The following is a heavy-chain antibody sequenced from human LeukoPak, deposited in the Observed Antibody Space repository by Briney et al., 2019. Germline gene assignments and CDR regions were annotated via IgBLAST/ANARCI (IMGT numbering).Heavy chain of an antibody. CDR3: ARDVPVDDVFDL. J-gene: IGHJ3*01. CDR2: INDDECSS. CDR1: GFTFSSYW. Sequence: GGSLRLSCAASGFTFSSYWMHWVRQAPGKGVVWVSRINDDECSSTYAHSVMRRFPISRDNAKITLYLQMNSLRAEDTAVYYCARDVPVDDVFDLWGQGTVVTVSS. V-gene: IGHV3-74*01.